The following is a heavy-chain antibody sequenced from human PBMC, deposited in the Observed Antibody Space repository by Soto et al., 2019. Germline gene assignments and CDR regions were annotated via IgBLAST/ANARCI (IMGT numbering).Heavy chain of an antibody. J-gene: IGHJ6*03. Sequence: SETLSLTCTVSGGSISSYYWSWIRQPPGKGLEWIGYIYYSGSTNYNPSLKSRVTISVDTSKNQFSLKLSSVTAADTAVYYCARERQQLVPYYYYYYMDVWGKGTTVTVSS. V-gene: IGHV4-59*12. CDR3: ARERQQLVPYYYYYYMDV. D-gene: IGHD6-13*01. CDR1: GGSISSYY. CDR2: IYYSGST.